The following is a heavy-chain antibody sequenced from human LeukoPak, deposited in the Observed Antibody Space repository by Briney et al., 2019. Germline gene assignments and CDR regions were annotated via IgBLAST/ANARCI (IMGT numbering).Heavy chain of an antibody. Sequence: SETLSLTCAVYGGSFSGYYWSWIRQPPGKGLEWIGEINHSGSTNYNPSLKSRVTISVDTSKNQFSVKLSSVTAADTAVYYCARGNTATNCYYYVDVWGKGTTVTVSS. J-gene: IGHJ6*03. CDR1: GGSFSGYY. CDR3: ARGNTATNCYYYVDV. D-gene: IGHD5-18*01. CDR2: INHSGST. V-gene: IGHV4-34*01.